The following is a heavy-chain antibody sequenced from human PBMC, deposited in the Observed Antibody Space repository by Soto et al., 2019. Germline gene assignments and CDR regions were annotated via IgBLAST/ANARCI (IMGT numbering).Heavy chain of an antibody. V-gene: IGHV3-23*01. CDR3: AKGVRRLDP. Sequence: QPWGSLRLSCPASGFTVSSDAMIWVRQERGKGLAWVSANSGNGGSTYYADSVKGRFTISRDNSKNPLYLQMNSLRAEDTAVYYCAKGVRRLDPWGQGPMVTVSS. CDR1: GFTVSSDA. D-gene: IGHD6-6*01. CDR2: NSGNGGST. J-gene: IGHJ5*02.